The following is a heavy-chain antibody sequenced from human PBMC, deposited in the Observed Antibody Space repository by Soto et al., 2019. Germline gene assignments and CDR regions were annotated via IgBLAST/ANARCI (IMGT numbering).Heavy chain of an antibody. V-gene: IGHV1-18*04. CDR3: ARVAGIHGDYSYYYYGMDV. CDR2: ISAYNGNT. J-gene: IGHJ6*02. CDR1: GYPFTSYG. D-gene: IGHD4-17*01. Sequence: ASVKVSCKASGYPFTSYGISWVRQAPGQGLEGMGWISAYNGNTNYAQKLQGRVTMTTDTSTSTAYMELRSLRSDDTAVYYCARVAGIHGDYSYYYYGMDVWGQGTTVTVSS.